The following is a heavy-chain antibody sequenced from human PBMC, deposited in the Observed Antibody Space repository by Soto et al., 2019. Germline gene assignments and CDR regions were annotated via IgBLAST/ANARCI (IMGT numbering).Heavy chain of an antibody. J-gene: IGHJ6*02. V-gene: IGHV1-69*01. Sequence: QVQVVQSGAEVKKPGSSVKVSCKVSGGIFTNNAISWVRQAPGQGLELLGGVIPLFDTAYYAQIFLGRLRISADGATTTAYMELSGLTSADTAVNFCATGGHNDGYNFYHGMDVWGQGTTVAVS. CDR1: GGIFTNNA. CDR3: ATGGHNDGYNFYHGMDV. D-gene: IGHD5-18*01. CDR2: VIPLFDTA.